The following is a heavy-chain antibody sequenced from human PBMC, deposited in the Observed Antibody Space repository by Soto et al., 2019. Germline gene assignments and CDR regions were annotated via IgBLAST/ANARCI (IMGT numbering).Heavy chain of an antibody. J-gene: IGHJ4*02. CDR3: ARDAGYNFDY. D-gene: IGHD5-18*01. V-gene: IGHV3-53*01. Sequence: VGSLRLSCAASGFSVSSNSMSWVRQAPGKGLEWVSIFYDGGITSYADSVKGRFTISRDNSKNTVYLHMNNLRAEDTAVYYCARDAGYNFDYWGQGTLVTVSS. CDR2: FYDGGIT. CDR1: GFSVSSNS.